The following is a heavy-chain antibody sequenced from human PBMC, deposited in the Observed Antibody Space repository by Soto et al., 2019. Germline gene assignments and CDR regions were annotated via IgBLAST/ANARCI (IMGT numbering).Heavy chain of an antibody. CDR3: AKGAGDRLSLGMDV. CDR2: ISYDGSNT. Sequence: QVQLVESGGGVVQPGWSLRLSCAASGFSISDYGMELVRQAPGKGLEWVALISYDGSNTYYADSVKGRFTISRDNSKDTLFLQMTGLRREDTAVYYCAKGAGDRLSLGMDVWGQGTTVTVSS. D-gene: IGHD1-26*01. CDR1: GFSISDYG. V-gene: IGHV3-30*18. J-gene: IGHJ6*02.